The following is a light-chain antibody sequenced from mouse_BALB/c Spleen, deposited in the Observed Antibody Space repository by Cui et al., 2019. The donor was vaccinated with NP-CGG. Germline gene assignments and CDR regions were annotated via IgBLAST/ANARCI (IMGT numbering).Light chain of an antibody. CDR3: ALWYSNHWV. CDR2: GTN. CDR1: TGTVTSTNY. Sequence: QAVLTQESAPTTSPGETVTLTCRSSTGTVTSTNYANWVQEKPDHLFTGLIGGTNNRPPGVPARFSGSLIGDKAALIITGAQTDDEAIYFCALWYSNHWVFGGGTKLTVL. J-gene: IGLJ1*01. V-gene: IGLV1*01.